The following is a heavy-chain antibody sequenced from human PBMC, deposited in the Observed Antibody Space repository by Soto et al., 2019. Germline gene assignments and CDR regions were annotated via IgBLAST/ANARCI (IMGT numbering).Heavy chain of an antibody. CDR2: INPSGGST. J-gene: IGHJ5*02. Sequence: ASVKVSCKASGYTFTSYYMHWVRQAPGQGLEWMGIINPSGGSTSYAQKFQGRVTMTRDTSTSTVYMELSSLRSEDTAVYYCASEYSGYSDATGGFDPWGQGTLVTVS. CDR1: GYTFTSYY. CDR3: ASEYSGYSDATGGFDP. V-gene: IGHV1-46*03. D-gene: IGHD5-12*01.